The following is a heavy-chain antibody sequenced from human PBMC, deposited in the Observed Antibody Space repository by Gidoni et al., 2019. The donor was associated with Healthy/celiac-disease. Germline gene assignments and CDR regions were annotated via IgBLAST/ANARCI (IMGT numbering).Heavy chain of an antibody. J-gene: IGHJ3*02. Sequence: HVQLQQWGAGLLKPSETLSLTCAVSGGSFSGYYWSWIRQPPGKGLEWIGEINHSGSTNYNPSLKSRVTISVDTSKNQFSLKLSSVTAADTAVYYCARPAHYDYVWGSYRSAFDIWGQGTMVTVSS. CDR2: INHSGST. CDR1: GGSFSGYY. D-gene: IGHD3-16*02. V-gene: IGHV4-34*01. CDR3: ARPAHYDYVWGSYRSAFDI.